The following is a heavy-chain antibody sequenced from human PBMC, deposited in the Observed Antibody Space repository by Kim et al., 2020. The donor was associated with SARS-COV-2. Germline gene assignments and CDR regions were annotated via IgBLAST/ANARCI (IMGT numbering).Heavy chain of an antibody. Sequence: GGSLRLSCAASGFTFSSYAMHWVRQAPGKGLEWVAVISYDGSNKYYADSVKGRFTISRDNSKNTLYLQMNSLRAEDTAVYYCARDPGGVVKRRDYGMDVWGQGTTVTVSS. D-gene: IGHD3-3*01. CDR1: GFTFSSYA. V-gene: IGHV3-30-3*01. CDR2: ISYDGSNK. CDR3: ARDPGGVVKRRDYGMDV. J-gene: IGHJ6*02.